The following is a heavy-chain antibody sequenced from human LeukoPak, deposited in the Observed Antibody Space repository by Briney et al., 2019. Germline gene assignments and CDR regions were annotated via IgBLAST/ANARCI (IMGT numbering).Heavy chain of an antibody. Sequence: SGTLSLTCAVSGGSISSSNWWSWVRQPPGKGLEWIGEINHSGSTNYNPSLKSRVTISVDTSKNQFSLKLSSVTAADTAVYYCARGLGFWSYWGQGTLVTVSS. D-gene: IGHD3-3*01. CDR3: ARGLGFWSY. J-gene: IGHJ4*02. V-gene: IGHV4-4*02. CDR1: GGSISSSNW. CDR2: INHSGST.